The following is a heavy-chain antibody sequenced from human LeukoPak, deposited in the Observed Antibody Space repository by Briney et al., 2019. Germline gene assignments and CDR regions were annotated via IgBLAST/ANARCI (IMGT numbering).Heavy chain of an antibody. V-gene: IGHV3-49*04. D-gene: IGHD3-22*01. J-gene: IGHJ4*02. CDR3: IGTYYYDSSGYYFDY. Sequence: PGGSLRLSCTASGFTFGDYAMSWVRQAPGKGLEWVGFIRSKAYRGTTEYAASVKGRFTISRDDSKSIAYLQMNSLKTEGTAVYYCIGTYYYDSSGYYFDYWGQGTLVTVSS. CDR2: IRSKAYRGTT. CDR1: GFTFGDYA.